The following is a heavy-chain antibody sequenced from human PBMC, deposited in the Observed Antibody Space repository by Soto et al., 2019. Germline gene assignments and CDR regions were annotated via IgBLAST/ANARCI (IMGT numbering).Heavy chain of an antibody. J-gene: IGHJ6*02. Sequence: QVQLQESGPGLVKPSETLSLTCTVSGGSITNYYCSWFRQPPGKGLEWNGYINYDGYSAYNLSLKGRVTLSMDASKTQFSLMLESVTATDTAVYYCARHGFGPLHGLVDVWGPGTTVIVSS. D-gene: IGHD3-10*01. CDR2: INYDGYS. CDR3: ARHGFGPLHGLVDV. CDR1: GGSITNYY. V-gene: IGHV4-59*08.